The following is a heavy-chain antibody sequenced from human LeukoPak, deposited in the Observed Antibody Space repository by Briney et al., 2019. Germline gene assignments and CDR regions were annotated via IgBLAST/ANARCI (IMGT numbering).Heavy chain of an antibody. CDR1: GYTFTGYY. CDR2: INPNSGGT. CDR3: ARTWIQLWFDAFDI. V-gene: IGHV1-2*04. Sequence: GASVKVSCKASGYTFTGYYMHWVRQAPGQGLEWMGWINPNSGGTNYAQKFQGWVTMTRDTSISTAYMELSRLRSDDTAVYYCARTWIQLWFDAFDIWGQGTMVTVSS. J-gene: IGHJ3*02. D-gene: IGHD5-18*01.